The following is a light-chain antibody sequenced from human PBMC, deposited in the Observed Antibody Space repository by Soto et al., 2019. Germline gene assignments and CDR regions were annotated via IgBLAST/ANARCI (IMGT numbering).Light chain of an antibody. V-gene: IGKV3-15*01. CDR2: GAS. J-gene: IGKJ2*01. Sequence: EIVMTQSPATLSVSPGEGATLSCRASQRVGSNLAWYQQKPGQAPRLLIYGASTRATGIPARFSGSGFGTEFTLTISSLQSEDSAVYYCQHYNNWPPYTFGQGTMLEIK. CDR3: QHYNNWPPYT. CDR1: QRVGSN.